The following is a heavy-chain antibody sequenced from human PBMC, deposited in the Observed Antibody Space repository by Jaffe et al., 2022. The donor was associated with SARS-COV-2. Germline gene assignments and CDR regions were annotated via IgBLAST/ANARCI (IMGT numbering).Heavy chain of an antibody. CDR1: GFTFSNAW. J-gene: IGHJ4*02. D-gene: IGHD3-3*01. Sequence: EVQLVESGGGLVKPGGSLRLSCAASGFTFSNAWMSWVRQAPGKGLEWVGRIKSKTDGGTTDYAAPVKGRFTISRDDSKNTLYLQMNSLKTEDTAVYYCTTAIKEWLLKDYWGQGTLVTVSS. CDR3: TTAIKEWLLKDY. CDR2: IKSKTDGGTT. V-gene: IGHV3-15*01.